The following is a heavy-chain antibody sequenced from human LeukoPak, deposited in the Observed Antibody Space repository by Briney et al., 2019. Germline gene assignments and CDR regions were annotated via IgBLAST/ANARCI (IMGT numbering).Heavy chain of an antibody. CDR1: GFTFSSYA. Sequence: PGGSLRLSCAASGFTFSSYAMHWVRQAPGKGLEWVAVISYDGSNKYYADSVKGRFTISRDNSKNTLYLQMNSLRAEDTAVYYCARGPSTPIAARLYYYYYMDVWGKGTTVTVSS. D-gene: IGHD6-6*01. CDR2: ISYDGSNK. CDR3: ARGPSTPIAARLYYYYYMDV. J-gene: IGHJ6*03. V-gene: IGHV3-30*04.